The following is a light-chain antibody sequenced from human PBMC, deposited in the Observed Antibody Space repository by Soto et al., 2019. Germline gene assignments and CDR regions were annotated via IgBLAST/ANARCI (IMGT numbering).Light chain of an antibody. V-gene: IGLV2-14*03. CDR2: DVT. Sequence: QSALTQPASVSGSPGQSITISCAGTSSDVGAYNFVSWYQQHPGKAPRLMIYDVTARPSGISNRFSGSKSGDTASLTISGLLAEDEADYYCSSFTRRATLVFGGGTKLTVL. CDR1: SSDVGAYNF. CDR3: SSFTRRATLV. J-gene: IGLJ2*01.